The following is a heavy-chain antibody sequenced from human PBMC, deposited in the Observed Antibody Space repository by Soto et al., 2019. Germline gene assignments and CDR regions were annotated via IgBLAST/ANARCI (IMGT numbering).Heavy chain of an antibody. Sequence: QVQLQESGPGLVKPSGTLSLTCTVSGGSMSSSNWWNWVRQPPGKGLEWIGETHHSGRTNYNPSHKSRVTISVNKSKSHFSWRLSSVTAADTAVYYRARSEATVLDYWGQGTLVTVSS. CDR2: THHSGRT. CDR3: ARSEATVLDY. CDR1: GGSMSSSNW. V-gene: IGHV4-4*02. J-gene: IGHJ4*02. D-gene: IGHD4-17*01.